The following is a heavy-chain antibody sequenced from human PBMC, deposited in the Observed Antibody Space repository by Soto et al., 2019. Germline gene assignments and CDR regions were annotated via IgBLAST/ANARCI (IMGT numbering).Heavy chain of an antibody. CDR3: AKGGYNEAYWGGDGDVAWVEYFQH. J-gene: IGHJ1*01. Sequence: QVQLVESGGGVVQPGRSLRLSCAASGFTFSSYGMHWVRQAPGKGLEWVAGISYDGTNKYYVDSVKGRFTISRDNSKDTLDVQMSSRRAEDRGVYYRAKGGYNEAYWGGDGDVAWVEYFQHWGQGTLVTVSS. CDR1: GFTFSSYG. V-gene: IGHV3-30*18. D-gene: IGHD2-21*02. CDR2: ISYDGTNK.